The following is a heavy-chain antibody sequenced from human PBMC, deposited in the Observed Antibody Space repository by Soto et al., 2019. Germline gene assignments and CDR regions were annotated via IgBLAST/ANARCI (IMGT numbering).Heavy chain of an antibody. CDR3: AKFQIEGYHNYYGMDV. J-gene: IGHJ6*02. V-gene: IGHV3-23*01. Sequence: PGGSLRLSCAASGFTFSTYALSWVRQAPGKGLEWVSTISVSGSDSYYADSVKGRFTISRDNSRDTLYLEMNSLRAEDTAIYYCAKFQIEGYHNYYGMDVWGQGNTVTVSS. CDR2: ISVSGSDS. CDR1: GFTFSTYA.